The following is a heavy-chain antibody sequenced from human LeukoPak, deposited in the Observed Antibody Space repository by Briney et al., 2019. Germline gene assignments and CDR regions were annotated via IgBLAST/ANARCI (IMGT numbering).Heavy chain of an antibody. CDR2: ISGSGGST. Sequence: GGSLRLSCAASGFTFSSYAMSWVRQAPGKGLEWVSAISGSGGSTYYADSVKGRFTISRDNAKNSLYLQMNSLRAEDTAVYYCARANWDNWFDPWGQGTLVTVSS. CDR3: ARANWDNWFDP. J-gene: IGHJ5*02. D-gene: IGHD7-27*01. CDR1: GFTFSSYA. V-gene: IGHV3-23*01.